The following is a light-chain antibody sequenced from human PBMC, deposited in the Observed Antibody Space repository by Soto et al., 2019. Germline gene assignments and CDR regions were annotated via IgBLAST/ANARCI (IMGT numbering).Light chain of an antibody. CDR1: QSISRF. Sequence: DPQMTQSPSSLSASVGDRVTITCRAGQSISRFLNWYQQKPGKAPNLLIFAASTLQSGVPSRFSGSGSGTDFTLTISSLQPEDFATYYCRQSYSLPITFGPGTKVDIK. J-gene: IGKJ3*01. CDR3: RQSYSLPIT. CDR2: AAS. V-gene: IGKV1-39*01.